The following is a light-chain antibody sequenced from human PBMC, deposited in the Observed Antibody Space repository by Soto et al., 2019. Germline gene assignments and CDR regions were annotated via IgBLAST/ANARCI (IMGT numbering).Light chain of an antibody. J-gene: IGKJ5*01. Sequence: EIVLTQSPATLSLSPGERATLSCRASQSVSSYLAWYQQKPGQAPRLLIYDASNRATGIPARFSGRGSVTXXXXXXXXXXXXDFAXXYXQQRSNWPITFGQGTRLEIK. CDR1: QSVSSY. CDR2: DAS. CDR3: QQRSNWPIT. V-gene: IGKV3-11*01.